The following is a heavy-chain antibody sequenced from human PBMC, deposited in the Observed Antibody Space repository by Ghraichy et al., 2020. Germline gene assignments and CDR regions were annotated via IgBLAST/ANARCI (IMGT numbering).Heavy chain of an antibody. CDR1: GFTFSAYA. V-gene: IGHV3-64D*06. CDR3: VKDSAQNDGTG. Sequence: GGSLRLSCSASGFTFSAYAMHWVRQAPGKGPEWVSTISTSGHITVYADSVKGRFTISRDNSKNTLSLQMSSLRAGDTAFYYCVKDSAQNDGTGWGQGTLVTVSS. D-gene: IGHD1-7*01. CDR2: ISTSGHIT. J-gene: IGHJ4*02.